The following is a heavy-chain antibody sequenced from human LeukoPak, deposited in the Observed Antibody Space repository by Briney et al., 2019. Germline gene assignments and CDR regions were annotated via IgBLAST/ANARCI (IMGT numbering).Heavy chain of an antibody. CDR2: IREDGRTT. CDR1: GFTFDDYA. CDR3: AKEGYGVSPFVEY. V-gene: IGHV3-43*02. J-gene: IGHJ4*02. Sequence: PGGSLRLSCAASGFTFDDYAMHWVRQAPGKGLEWVSLIREDGRTTYYVDSVKGRFAISRDNSKNTVYLQMNSLRVEDTAAFYCAKEGYGVSPFVEYWGQGTLVTVSS. D-gene: IGHD5/OR15-5a*01.